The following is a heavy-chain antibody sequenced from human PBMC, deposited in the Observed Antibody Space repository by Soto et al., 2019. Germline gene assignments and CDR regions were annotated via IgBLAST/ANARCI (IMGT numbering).Heavy chain of an antibody. D-gene: IGHD6-13*01. V-gene: IGHV4-61*01. CDR1: GGSVSSGSYY. J-gene: IGHJ4*02. CDR2: IYYSGST. CDR3: ARQSWGEAAAGIDY. Sequence: QVQLQESGPGLVKPSETLSLTCTVSGGSVSSGSYYWSWIRQPPGKGLEWIGYIYYSGSTHYNPSLKSRVTISVDTSKNQFSLKLSSVTAADTAVYYCARQSWGEAAAGIDYWGQGTLVTVSS.